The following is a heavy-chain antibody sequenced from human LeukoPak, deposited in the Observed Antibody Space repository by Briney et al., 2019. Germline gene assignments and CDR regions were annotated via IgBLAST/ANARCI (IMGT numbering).Heavy chain of an antibody. CDR3: AKDPAYCGGDCSITWYFDL. Sequence: QAGGSLRLSCAASGFTFSDYGMSWVRQAPGRGLEWVSAISASGVSTYYADSVKGRFTISRDNSKNTLYLQMNSLRAEDTAVYYCAKDPAYCGGDCSITWYFDLWGRGTLVTVSS. CDR1: GFTFSDYG. V-gene: IGHV3-23*01. J-gene: IGHJ2*01. D-gene: IGHD2-21*02. CDR2: ISASGVST.